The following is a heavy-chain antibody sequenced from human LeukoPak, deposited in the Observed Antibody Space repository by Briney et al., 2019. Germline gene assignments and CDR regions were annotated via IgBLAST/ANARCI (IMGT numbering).Heavy chain of an antibody. D-gene: IGHD1-26*01. CDR2: ISSSSTYI. CDR3: ARENAWYSGSPGGFDY. J-gene: IGHJ4*02. CDR1: GFTFSSYF. Sequence: KSGGSLRLSCAGSGFTFSSYFMNWVRQAPGKGLEWVSSISSSSTYIYYADSVKGRFTISRDNGKNSLYLEMNSLRAEDTAVYYCARENAWYSGSPGGFDYWGQGTLVTVSS. V-gene: IGHV3-21*01.